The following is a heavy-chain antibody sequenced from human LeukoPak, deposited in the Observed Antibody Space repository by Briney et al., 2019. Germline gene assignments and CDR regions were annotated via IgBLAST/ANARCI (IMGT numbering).Heavy chain of an antibody. CDR2: ISSSGSTI. CDR1: GFTFNSFE. D-gene: IGHD2-15*01. V-gene: IGHV3-48*03. Sequence: GGSLRLSCAASGFTFNSFEMNWVRQAPGRGLEWVSYISSSGSTIFYADSVKGRFTISRDNAKNSLYLQLNSLRAEDTAVYYCARGSPPDYWGQGTLVTVSS. CDR3: ARGSPPDY. J-gene: IGHJ4*02.